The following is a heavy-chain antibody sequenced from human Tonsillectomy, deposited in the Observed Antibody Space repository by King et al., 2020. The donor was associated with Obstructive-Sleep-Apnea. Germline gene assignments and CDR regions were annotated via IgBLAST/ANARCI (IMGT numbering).Heavy chain of an antibody. D-gene: IGHD2-21*01. V-gene: IGHV3-11*06. J-gene: IGHJ4*02. CDR3: ARVGSFLWIDY. CDR1: GFIFSDYN. Sequence: VQLVEAGGGLVKPGGSLRLSCAASGFIFSDYNIIWNRQAPGKGLEWVSHIRTTSSYTRDADSVQGRFTISRDSAKNSLYLQMNSLRVEDTAVYYCARVGSFLWIDYWGQGTLVTVSS. CDR2: IRTTSSYT.